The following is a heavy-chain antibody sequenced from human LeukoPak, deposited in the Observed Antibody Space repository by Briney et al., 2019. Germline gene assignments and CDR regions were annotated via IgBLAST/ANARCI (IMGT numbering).Heavy chain of an antibody. D-gene: IGHD5-18*01. CDR2: IYYSGST. J-gene: IGHJ4*02. Sequence: KPSETLSLTCAVYGGSFSGYYWGWIRQPPGKGLDWIGSIYYSGSTYYKPSLRSRVTISVDTSKNQFSLKLSSVTAADTAVYYCARCTVDTAMAYDYWGQGTLVTVSS. CDR1: GGSFSGYY. CDR3: ARCTVDTAMAYDY. V-gene: IGHV4-39*01.